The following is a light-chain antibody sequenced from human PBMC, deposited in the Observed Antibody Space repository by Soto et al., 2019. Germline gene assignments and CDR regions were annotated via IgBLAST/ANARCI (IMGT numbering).Light chain of an antibody. V-gene: IGKV3D-20*01. CDR2: DAF. Sequence: EIVLTQSPATLSLSPGETATLSCGASQSVSNNYLAWYQQKPGLAPRLLIYDAFKRSTGIPDRFSGSGSGADFTLTISRLEPEDFAVYYCQQYGTSPPLTFGGGTKVEIK. CDR3: QQYGTSPPLT. J-gene: IGKJ4*01. CDR1: QSVSNNY.